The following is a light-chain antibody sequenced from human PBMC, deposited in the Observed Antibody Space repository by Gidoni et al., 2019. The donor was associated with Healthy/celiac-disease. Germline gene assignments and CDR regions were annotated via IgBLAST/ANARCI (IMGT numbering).Light chain of an antibody. CDR1: SSDVGSYNL. CDR3: CSYAGSSTS. J-gene: IGLJ2*01. CDR2: EGS. V-gene: IGLV2-23*01. Sequence: QSALTQPASVSGSPGQSLTISCTGTSSDVGSYNLVSWYQQHPGKAPKLMIYEGSTRPSGVSNRFSGSKSGNTASLTISGLQAEDEADYYCCSYAGSSTSFGGGTKLTVL.